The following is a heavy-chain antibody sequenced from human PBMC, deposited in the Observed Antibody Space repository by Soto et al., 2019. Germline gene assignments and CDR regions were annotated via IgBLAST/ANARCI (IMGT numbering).Heavy chain of an antibody. J-gene: IGHJ4*02. CDR2: INDRGST. Sequence: QVQLQQWGAGLLKPSETLSLTCAVYGGSFSSYYWSWIRQPPGKGLEWIGEINDRGSTKYKSSLKSRVTISVDTSKTQFSLKLTSVTAADTPVYYCARVYGSGDFPDWGQGTLVTVSS. CDR1: GGSFSSYY. D-gene: IGHD3-10*01. V-gene: IGHV4-34*01. CDR3: ARVYGSGDFPD.